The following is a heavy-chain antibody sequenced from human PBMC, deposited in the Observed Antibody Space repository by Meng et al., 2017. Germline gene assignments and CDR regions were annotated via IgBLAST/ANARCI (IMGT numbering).Heavy chain of an antibody. J-gene: IGHJ4*02. CDR2: IIPIFGTA. CDR3: ARDKHPYYYDSSGYSPGGDY. Sequence: SVKVSCKASGGTFSSYAISWVRQAPGQGLEWMGGIIPIFGTANYAQKFQGRVTITANKSTSTAYMELSSLRSEDTAVYYCARDKHPYYYDSSGYSPGGDYWGQGTRVTGSS. D-gene: IGHD3-22*01. V-gene: IGHV1-69*06. CDR1: GGTFSSYA.